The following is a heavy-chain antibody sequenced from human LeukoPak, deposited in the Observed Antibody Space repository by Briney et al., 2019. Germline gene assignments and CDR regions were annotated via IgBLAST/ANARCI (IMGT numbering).Heavy chain of an antibody. J-gene: IGHJ3*02. CDR3: AKDIRGRWELLKSGAFDI. Sequence: GGSLRLSCAASGFTFDDYAMHWVRQAPGKGLEWVSGISWNSGSIDYADSVKGRFTISRDNAKNSLYLQMNSLRAEDMALYYCAKDIRGRWELLKSGAFDIWGLGTLVTVSS. D-gene: IGHD1-26*01. CDR2: ISWNSGSI. V-gene: IGHV3-9*03. CDR1: GFTFDDYA.